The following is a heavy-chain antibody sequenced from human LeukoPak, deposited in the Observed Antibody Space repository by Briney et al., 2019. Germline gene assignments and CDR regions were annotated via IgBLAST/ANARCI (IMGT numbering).Heavy chain of an antibody. V-gene: IGHV3-33*01. D-gene: IGHD3-10*01. CDR3: ARAGGFGELFPLDF. CDR1: GLTFSSYG. CDR2: IWYDGSFE. Sequence: GGSLRLSCAASGLTFSSYGMHWVRQAPGKGLEWVAAIWYDGSFEYYADSVKGRFTISRDNPKSTLYLQMNSLRDEDTAIYYCARAGGFGELFPLDFWGQGTLVTVSS. J-gene: IGHJ4*02.